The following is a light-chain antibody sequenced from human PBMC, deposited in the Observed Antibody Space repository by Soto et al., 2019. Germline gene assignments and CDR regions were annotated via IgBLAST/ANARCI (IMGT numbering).Light chain of an antibody. V-gene: IGLV1-40*01. CDR2: GNS. CDR3: QSNDNIFIV. CDR1: SSNIGAGYD. Sequence: QSVLTQPPSVSGAPGQRVTISCTGSSSNIGAGYDVHWYQQLPGKAPKLLIYGNSNRPSGVPHRFSGSKSGTSASLAITGLQAGDEADYYCQSNDNIFIVFGGGTKLTVL. J-gene: IGLJ2*01.